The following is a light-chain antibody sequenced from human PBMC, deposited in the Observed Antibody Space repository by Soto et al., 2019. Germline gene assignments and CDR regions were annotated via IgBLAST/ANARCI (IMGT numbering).Light chain of an antibody. V-gene: IGLV2-14*01. CDR1: TXNIAGYNY. J-gene: IGLJ1*01. CDR3: TSFSSSTSLYA. CDR2: QVT. Sequence: QSVLTQPASVSGSLGQSITISCTGTTXNIAGYNYISWYQQLPGKAPKLMIYQVTIRPSGISNRFSGSKSGNTASLTISGLHAEDEADYYCTSFSSSTSLYAFGTGTKVTVL.